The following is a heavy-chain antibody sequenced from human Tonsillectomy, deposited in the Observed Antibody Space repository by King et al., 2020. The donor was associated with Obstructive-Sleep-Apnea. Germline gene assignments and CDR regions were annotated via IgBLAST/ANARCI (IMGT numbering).Heavy chain of an antibody. CDR2: IIPILGLA. CDR1: GGTFSSYA. V-gene: IGHV1-69*09. J-gene: IGHJ4*02. CDR3: ARASKEGNNGWYNFDY. Sequence: QLVQSGAEVKKPGSSVKVSCKASGGTFSSYAISWVRQAPGQGLEWMGRIIPILGLANYAQKFQVRVTIIADKSTSTAYMELSSLRSEDTAMYYCARASKEGNNGWYNFDYWGQGTLVTVSS. D-gene: IGHD6-19*01.